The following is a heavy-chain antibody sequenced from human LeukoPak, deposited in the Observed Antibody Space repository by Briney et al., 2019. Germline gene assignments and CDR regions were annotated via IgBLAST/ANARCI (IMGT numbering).Heavy chain of an antibody. Sequence: GSLRLSCAASGFTFSSHAMHWVRQAPGKGLEWVAVISYDGSNKYYADSVKGRFTISRDNSKNTLYLQMNSLRAEDTAVYYCARDRRGHWFDPWGQGTLVTVSS. CDR2: ISYDGSNK. V-gene: IGHV3-30-3*01. CDR3: ARDRRGHWFDP. J-gene: IGHJ5*02. D-gene: IGHD3-10*01. CDR1: GFTFSSHA.